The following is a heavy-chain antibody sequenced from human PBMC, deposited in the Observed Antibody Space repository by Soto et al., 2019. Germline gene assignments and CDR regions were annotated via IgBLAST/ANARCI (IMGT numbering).Heavy chain of an antibody. CDR3: AGGKGGGPGGSENWFDP. V-gene: IGHV4-34*01. J-gene: IGHJ5*02. CDR1: GGSFSGYY. Sequence: QVQLQQWGAGLLKPSETLSLTCAVYGGSFSGYYWSWIRQPPGKGLEWIGEINHSGSTNYNPSLKRPVTQSGDTVKNQFSPKLGSGAAAETAWDFRAGGKGGGPGGSENWFDPWGQGTLVTVSS. D-gene: IGHD3-16*01. CDR2: INHSGST.